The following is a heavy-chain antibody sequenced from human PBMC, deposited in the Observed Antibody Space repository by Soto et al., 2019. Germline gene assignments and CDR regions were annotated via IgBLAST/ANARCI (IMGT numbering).Heavy chain of an antibody. J-gene: IGHJ3*02. CDR2: IVVGSGNT. V-gene: IGHV1-58*02. CDR1: GFTFTSSA. D-gene: IGHD2-21*01. CDR3: AARGLVAPDAFDI. Sequence: SVKVSCKASGFTFTSSAMQWVRQARGQRLEWIGWIVVGSGNTNYAQKFQERVTITRDMSTSTANMELSSLRSEDTAVYYCAARGLVAPDAFDIWGQGTMVTVSS.